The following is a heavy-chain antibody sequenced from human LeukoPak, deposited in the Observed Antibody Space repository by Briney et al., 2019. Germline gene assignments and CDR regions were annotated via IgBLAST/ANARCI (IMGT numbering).Heavy chain of an antibody. J-gene: IGHJ4*02. D-gene: IGHD6-13*01. Sequence: KPSETLSLTCTVSGGSISSYYWSWIRQPPGKGLEWIGYIYYSGTTNYNPSLKSRVTISVYTSKNQFSLKLSSVTAADTAVYYCARGVNIAAAQYGYWGQGPLVTVSS. V-gene: IGHV4-59*01. CDR1: GGSISSYY. CDR3: ARGVNIAAAQYGY. CDR2: IYYSGTT.